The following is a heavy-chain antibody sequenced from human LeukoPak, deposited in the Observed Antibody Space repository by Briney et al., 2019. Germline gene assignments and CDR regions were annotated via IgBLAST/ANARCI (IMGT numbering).Heavy chain of an antibody. CDR2: INHSGST. D-gene: IGHD6-13*01. CDR3: ARPGIAAAEGRCFDL. V-gene: IGHV4-34*01. J-gene: IGHJ2*01. CDR1: GGSFSGYY. Sequence: SETLSLTCAVYGGSFSGYYWSWIRQPPGKGLEWIGEINHSGSTNYNPSLKSRVTISVDTSKNQFSLKLSSVTAADTAVYYCARPGIAAAEGRCFDLWGRGTLVTVSS.